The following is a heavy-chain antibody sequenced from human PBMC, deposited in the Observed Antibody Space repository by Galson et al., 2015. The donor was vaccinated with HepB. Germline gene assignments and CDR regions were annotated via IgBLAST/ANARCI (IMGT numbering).Heavy chain of an antibody. J-gene: IGHJ3*02. CDR1: GFTFSSYS. Sequence: SLRLSCAASGFTFSSYSMNWVRQAPGKGLEWVSSISSSSSYIYYADSVKGRFTISRDNAKNSLYLQMNSLRAEDTAVYYCARDPMTTDAFDIWGQGTMVTVSS. D-gene: IGHD4-17*01. V-gene: IGHV3-21*01. CDR2: ISSSSSYI. CDR3: ARDPMTTDAFDI.